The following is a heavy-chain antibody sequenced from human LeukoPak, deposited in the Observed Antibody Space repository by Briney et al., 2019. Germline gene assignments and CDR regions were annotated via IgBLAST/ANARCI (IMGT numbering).Heavy chain of an antibody. CDR2: ISASGGST. V-gene: IGHV3-23*01. CDR1: GFTFSSSA. D-gene: IGHD1-26*01. Sequence: GGSLRLSCAASGFTFSSSAMSWVRQVPGKGLEWVSGISASGGSTSYADSVRGRFTISRDNSKNTLYLQMNSLRAEDTAVYYCAKDPIFSGSYGVFDYWGLGTLVTVSS. J-gene: IGHJ4*02. CDR3: AKDPIFSGSYGVFDY.